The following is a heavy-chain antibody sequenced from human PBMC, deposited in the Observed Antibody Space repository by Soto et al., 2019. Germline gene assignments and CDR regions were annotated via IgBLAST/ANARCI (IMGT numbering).Heavy chain of an antibody. V-gene: IGHV1-69*01. CDR2: IIPIFGTA. CDR3: ARDLSNGIVGDSPLDY. J-gene: IGHJ4*02. D-gene: IGHD1-26*01. CDR1: GGTFSSYA. Sequence: QVQLVQSGAEVKKPVSSVKVSCRASGGTFSSYAISWVRQAPGQGVEWMGGIIPIFGTANYAQKFQGRVTITADESTSAAYMELSSLRSEDTAVYYCARDLSNGIVGDSPLDYCAQGTLVTVSS.